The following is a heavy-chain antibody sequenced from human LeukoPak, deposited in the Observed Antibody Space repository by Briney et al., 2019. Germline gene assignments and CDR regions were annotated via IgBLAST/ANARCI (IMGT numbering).Heavy chain of an antibody. CDR1: GGSISSGSYY. Sequence: PSQTLSLTCTVSGGSISSGSYYWSWIRQPAGKGLEWIGRIYTSGSTNYNPSLKSPVTISVDTSKNQFSLKLSSVTAADTAVYYCARDLHRVTIFGVVPTPVIDYWGQGTLVTVSS. J-gene: IGHJ4*02. D-gene: IGHD3-3*01. V-gene: IGHV4-61*02. CDR3: ARDLHRVTIFGVVPTPVIDY. CDR2: IYTSGST.